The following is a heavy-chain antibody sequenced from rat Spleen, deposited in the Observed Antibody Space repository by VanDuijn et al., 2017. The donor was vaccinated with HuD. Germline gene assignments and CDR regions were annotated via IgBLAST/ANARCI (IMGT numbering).Heavy chain of an antibody. J-gene: IGHJ2*01. CDR3: ARDTQITGAHFFDY. CDR1: GFSLTTFS. Sequence: QVQLKESGPGLVQPSQTLSLTCTVSGFSLTTFSVHWVRQTTGKGLEWLGIIWTDGGTDYNSTLSSRLSISRDTSKNQVFLKGNSLQTDDIATYYCARDTQITGAHFFDYWGQGVMVTVSS. V-gene: IGHV2-30*01. D-gene: IGHD4-2*01. CDR2: IWTDGGT.